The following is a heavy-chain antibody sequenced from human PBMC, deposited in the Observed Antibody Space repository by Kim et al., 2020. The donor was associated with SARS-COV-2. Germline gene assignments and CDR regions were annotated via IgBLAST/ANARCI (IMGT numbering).Heavy chain of an antibody. Sequence: GGSLRLSCSASGFTFSDYAMSWFRQAPGKGLESLGFVRNKAYGATTQYAASVRGRLTISRDDSEGIAYLHMSSPKTEDTAVDYCTSGGGSGRYFFDYWG. J-gene: IGHJ4*01. CDR2: VRNKAYGATT. V-gene: IGHV3-49*03. CDR3: TSGGGSGRYFFDY. D-gene: IGHD3-10*01. CDR1: GFTFSDYA.